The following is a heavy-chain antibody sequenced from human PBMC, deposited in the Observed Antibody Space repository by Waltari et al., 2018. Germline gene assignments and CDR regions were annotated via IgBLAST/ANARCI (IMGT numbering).Heavy chain of an antibody. CDR1: GATFYTYA. CDR3: ARIKESGRSRMGPFDY. J-gene: IGHJ4*02. CDR2: IIPVFGTA. D-gene: IGHD1-26*01. Sequence: QVQLVQSGAEVKKPGSSVNVSCKASGATFYTYALPWVRQAPGQGLEWMGGIIPVFGTANYAQKFRGRVTITADESTSTVYMEVRSLTSEDTAVYYCARIKESGRSRMGPFDYWGQGTLVTVSS. V-gene: IGHV1-69*01.